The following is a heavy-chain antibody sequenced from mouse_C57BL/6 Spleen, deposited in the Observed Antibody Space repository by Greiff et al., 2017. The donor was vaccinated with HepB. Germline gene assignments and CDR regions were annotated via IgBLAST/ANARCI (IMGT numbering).Heavy chain of an antibody. Sequence: QVQLQQPGAELVRPGSSVKLSCKASGYTFTSYWMHWVKQRPIQGLEWIGNIDPSDSETNYNQKFKDKATLTVDKSSSTAYMQLSSLTSEDSAVYYCARFSPIYYGSSYDDMDYWGQGTSVTVSS. CDR3: ARFSPIYYGSSYDDMDY. CDR1: GYTFTSYW. D-gene: IGHD1-1*01. CDR2: IDPSDSET. J-gene: IGHJ4*01. V-gene: IGHV1-52*01.